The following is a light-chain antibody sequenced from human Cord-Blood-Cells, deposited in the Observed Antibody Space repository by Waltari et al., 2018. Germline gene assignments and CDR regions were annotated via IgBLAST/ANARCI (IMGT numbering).Light chain of an antibody. V-gene: IGKV3-15*01. Sequence: EIVMTQSPATLSVSPGERATLSCRASQSVSSNLAWYQQKPGLAPRLLIYGASTRATGIPARFSGSGSGTEFTLTISSLQSEDFAVYYCQQYNNLPRTFGQGTKVEIK. J-gene: IGKJ1*01. CDR2: GAS. CDR1: QSVSSN. CDR3: QQYNNLPRT.